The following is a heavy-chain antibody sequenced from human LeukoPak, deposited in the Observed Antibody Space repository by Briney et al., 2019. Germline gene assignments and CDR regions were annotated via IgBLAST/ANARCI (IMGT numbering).Heavy chain of an antibody. CDR3: VREIHGSFDH. CDR2: ISSGSTYI. V-gene: IGHV3-21*01. CDR1: GFSFSTYY. Sequence: GGSLRLSCAASGFSFSTYYVNWARQAPGKGLEWVACISSGSTYIFYADSVRGRFAVSRDNAKNSLYLQMNSLRADDTAVYYCVREIHGSFDHWGRGSLVTVSS. J-gene: IGHJ4*02.